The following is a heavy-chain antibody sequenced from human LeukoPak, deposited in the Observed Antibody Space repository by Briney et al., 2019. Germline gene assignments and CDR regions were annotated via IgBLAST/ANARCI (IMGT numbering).Heavy chain of an antibody. CDR2: LSDRGSP. CDR3: ARDANYRDRSGYPSPFDF. J-gene: IGHJ4*02. Sequence: PSETLSLTCTVSGDTISNSRFFWAWIRQPPGKGLEWIASLSDRGSPKYSPSFQRRVSIFTDTPKNQLSLNLKSATAEDTAVYYCARDANYRDRSGYPSPFDFWGQGILVTVSS. D-gene: IGHD6-19*01. CDR1: GDTISNSRFF. V-gene: IGHV4-39*02.